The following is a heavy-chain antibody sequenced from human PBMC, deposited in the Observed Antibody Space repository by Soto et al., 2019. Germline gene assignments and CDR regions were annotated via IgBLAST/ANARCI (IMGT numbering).Heavy chain of an antibody. Sequence: PGGSLRLSCAASGFTFSSYSMNWVRQAPGKGLEWVSYISSSSSTIYYADSVKGRFTISRDNAKNSLYLQMNSLRAEDTAVYYCARINLQWLDYFDYWGQGTLVTVSS. CDR3: ARINLQWLDYFDY. D-gene: IGHD6-19*01. V-gene: IGHV3-48*01. CDR2: ISSSSSTI. J-gene: IGHJ4*02. CDR1: GFTFSSYS.